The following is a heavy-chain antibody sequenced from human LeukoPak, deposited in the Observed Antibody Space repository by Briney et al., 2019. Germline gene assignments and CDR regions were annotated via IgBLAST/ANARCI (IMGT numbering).Heavy chain of an antibody. CDR1: GYTFTSYD. CDR3: ARRAVDNSYYYYMDV. CDR2: MNPKSGNT. Sequence: GGSVKVSCKASGYTFTSYDINWVRQVTGQGLEGMGWMNPKSGNTGYAQKFQGRVTITRNTSISTAYMEVSSLRYEDTAVYYCARRAVDNSYYYYMDVWGKGTTVTVSS. V-gene: IGHV1-8*03. J-gene: IGHJ6*03. D-gene: IGHD6-19*01.